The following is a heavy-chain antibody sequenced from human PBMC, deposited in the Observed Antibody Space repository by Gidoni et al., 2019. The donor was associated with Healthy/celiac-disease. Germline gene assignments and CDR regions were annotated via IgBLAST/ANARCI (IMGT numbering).Heavy chain of an antibody. CDR1: GFTFSSYS. V-gene: IGHV3-23*01. Sequence: EVQLLESGGGLVQPGGSLRLSCAASGFTFSSYSMSWVRPAPGKGLEWVSAISGSGGSTYYADSVKGRFTISRDNSKNTLYLQMNSLRAEDTAVYYCAKDSYSGSYNYYYGMDVWGQGTTVTVSS. CDR2: ISGSGGST. J-gene: IGHJ6*02. D-gene: IGHD1-26*01. CDR3: AKDSYSGSYNYYYGMDV.